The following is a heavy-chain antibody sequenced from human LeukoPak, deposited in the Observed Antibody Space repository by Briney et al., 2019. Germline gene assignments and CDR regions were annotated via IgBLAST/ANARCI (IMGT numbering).Heavy chain of an antibody. J-gene: IGHJ6*03. CDR2: IYYSGST. V-gene: IGHV4-59*01. CDR1: GGSISSYY. CDR3: ARGGVAAAGVYYYYYYYMDV. D-gene: IGHD6-13*01. Sequence: SETLSLTCTVSGGSISSYYWSWIRQPPGKGLEWIGYIYYSGSTNYNPSLKSRVTISVDTSKNQFSLKLSSVTAADTAVYYCARGGVAAAGVYYYYYYYMDVWGKGTTVTVSS.